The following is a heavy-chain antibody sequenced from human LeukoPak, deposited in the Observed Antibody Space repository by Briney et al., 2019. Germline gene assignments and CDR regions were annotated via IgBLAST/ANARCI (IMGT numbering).Heavy chain of an antibody. CDR2: IFYSGRT. J-gene: IGHJ5*01. D-gene: IGHD2-21*01. CDR3: ARQVAVVEPTDPNWFDS. CDR1: GDPISSGSHY. V-gene: IGHV4-39*07. Sequence: SETLSLTCTVAGDPISSGSHYWGWIRLPPGNGLEWIGSIFYSGRTYYTPSLKSRVTMSLDTSKNQFSLRLTSVTAADTAVYYCARQVAVVEPTDPNWFDSWGQGTLVTVSS.